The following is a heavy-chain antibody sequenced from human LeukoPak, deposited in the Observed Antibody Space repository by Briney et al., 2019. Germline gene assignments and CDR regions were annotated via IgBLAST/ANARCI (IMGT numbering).Heavy chain of an antibody. D-gene: IGHD3-9*01. CDR3: ARDLEGLLFGGGDYDILGD. Sequence: VASVKVSCKASGGTFSSYAISWVRQAPGQGLEWMGRIIPIFGTANYAQTFQGRVTITTDESTSTPYMELSSLRSEDTAVYYCARDLEGLLFGGGDYDILGDWGQGTLVTVSS. V-gene: IGHV1-69*05. CDR2: IIPIFGTA. J-gene: IGHJ4*02. CDR1: GGTFSSYA.